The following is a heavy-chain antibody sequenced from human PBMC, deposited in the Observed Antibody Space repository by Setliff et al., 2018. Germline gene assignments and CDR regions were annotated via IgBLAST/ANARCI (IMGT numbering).Heavy chain of an antibody. CDR3: FGAGTCSY. V-gene: IGHV3-7*01. D-gene: IGHD3-10*01. J-gene: IGHJ4*02. Sequence: QPGGSLRLSCVATGFSFRNCWASWVRQAPGKGPEWLASINPGGSEKYYVDSARGRFTISRDNARNSLSLQMNDLRAEDTSVYYCFGAGTCSYWGQGTQVTVSS. CDR1: GFSFRNCW. CDR2: INPGGSEK.